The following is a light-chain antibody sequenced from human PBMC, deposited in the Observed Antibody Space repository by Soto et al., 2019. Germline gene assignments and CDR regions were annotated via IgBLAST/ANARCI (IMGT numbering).Light chain of an antibody. J-gene: IGKJ4*01. CDR1: QGISQY. Sequence: DIQMTQSPSSVSASVGDRVTITCRASQGISQYVAWYQQKPGKAPKILIYAAVVLQGGIPSRFSGSGSATEFILTISGLQPEDFETYYCQQVNYYPFTFGGGTKVDIK. CDR3: QQVNYYPFT. V-gene: IGKV1-9*01. CDR2: AAV.